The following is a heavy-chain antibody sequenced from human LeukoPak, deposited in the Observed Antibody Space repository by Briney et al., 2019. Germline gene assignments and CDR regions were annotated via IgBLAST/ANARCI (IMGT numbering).Heavy chain of an antibody. CDR2: INPNSGGT. CDR3: ARDYYDSSGYYYPEENWFDP. V-gene: IGHV1-2*02. Sequence: SVKVSCKASGYTFTGYYMHWVRQAPGQGLEWMGWINPNSGGTNYAQKFQGRVTMTRDTSISTAYMELSSLRSEDTAVYYCARDYYDSSGYYYPEENWFDPWGQGTLVTVSS. CDR1: GYTFTGYY. J-gene: IGHJ5*02. D-gene: IGHD3-22*01.